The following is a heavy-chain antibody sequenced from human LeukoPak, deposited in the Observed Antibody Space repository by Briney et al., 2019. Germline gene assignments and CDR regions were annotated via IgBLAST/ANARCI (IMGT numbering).Heavy chain of an antibody. D-gene: IGHD1-26*01. CDR2: INPSGGST. J-gene: IGHJ5*02. Sequence: ASVKVSCKASGYTFTSYYMHWVRQAPGQGLEWMGIINPSGGSTSYAQKFQGRVTMTRDMSTSTVYMELSSLRSEDTAIYYCARDNSVGDNAWWFDPWGQGTLVTVSS. CDR1: GYTFTSYY. CDR3: ARDNSVGDNAWWFDP. V-gene: IGHV1-46*01.